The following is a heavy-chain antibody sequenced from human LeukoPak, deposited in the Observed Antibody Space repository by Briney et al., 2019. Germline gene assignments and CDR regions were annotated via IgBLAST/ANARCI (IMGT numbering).Heavy chain of an antibody. CDR1: GFTFSSYS. Sequence: PGGSLRLSCAASGFTFSSYSMNWVRQAPGKGLEWVSSISSSSSYIYYADSVKGRFTISRDNAKNSLYLQMNSLRAEDTAVYFCAKKGYSYGWRDSYYFDYWGQGTLVTVSS. CDR2: ISSSSSYI. J-gene: IGHJ4*02. V-gene: IGHV3-21*01. CDR3: AKKGYSYGWRDSYYFDY. D-gene: IGHD6-19*01.